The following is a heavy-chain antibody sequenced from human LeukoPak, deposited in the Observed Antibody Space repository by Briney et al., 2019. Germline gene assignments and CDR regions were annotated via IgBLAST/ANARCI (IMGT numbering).Heavy chain of an antibody. J-gene: IGHJ4*02. CDR1: GYTFTSYD. D-gene: IGHD3-22*01. V-gene: IGHV1-8*01. CDR3: ARELRGDYYDSSGYYQY. Sequence: ASVKVSCKASGYTFTSYDINWVRQATGQGLEWMGWMNPHSGNTGYAQKFQGRVTIARNTSISTAYMELSSLRSEDMAVYYCARELRGDYYDSSGYYQYWGQGTLVTVSS. CDR2: MNPHSGNT.